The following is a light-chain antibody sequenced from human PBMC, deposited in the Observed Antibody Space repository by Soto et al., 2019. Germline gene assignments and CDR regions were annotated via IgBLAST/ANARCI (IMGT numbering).Light chain of an antibody. CDR3: SSYTSSSTIVV. CDR1: SSDVGGYNY. CDR2: DVS. J-gene: IGLJ2*01. V-gene: IGLV2-14*01. Sequence: QSVLTQPASVSGSPGQSITISCTGTSSDVGGYNYVSWYQQHPGKAPKLMIYDVSNRPSWVSNRFSGSKSGNTASLTISGLKAEDEDDYYCSSYTSSSTIVVFGGGTKLTVL.